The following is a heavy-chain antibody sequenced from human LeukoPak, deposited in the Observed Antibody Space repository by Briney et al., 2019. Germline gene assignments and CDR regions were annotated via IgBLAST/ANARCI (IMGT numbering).Heavy chain of an antibody. D-gene: IGHD2-15*01. J-gene: IGHJ3*02. Sequence: PGGSLRLSCAASGFTFSDYYMSWIRQAPGKGLEWVSYISSTGSTKFYADSVKGRFTISRDNAKHSLYLQVNSLRAEDTAVYYCARVVYCSGGSCHIVAFDIWGQGTMVTVSS. CDR1: GFTFSDYY. CDR2: ISSTGSTK. V-gene: IGHV3-11*01. CDR3: ARVVYCSGGSCHIVAFDI.